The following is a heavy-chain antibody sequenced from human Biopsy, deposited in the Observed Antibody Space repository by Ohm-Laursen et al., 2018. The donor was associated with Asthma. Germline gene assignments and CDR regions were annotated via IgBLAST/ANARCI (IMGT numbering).Heavy chain of an antibody. Sequence: SVKVSCKASGGTFSSYAISWVRQAPGQGLEWMGGIIPIFGTANYAQKFQGRVTITADESTSTAYMELSSLRSEDTAVYYCARDLSFYDSSGYYRRWFDPWGQGTLVTVSS. CDR1: GGTFSSYA. J-gene: IGHJ5*02. V-gene: IGHV1-69*13. CDR2: IIPIFGTA. D-gene: IGHD3-22*01. CDR3: ARDLSFYDSSGYYRRWFDP.